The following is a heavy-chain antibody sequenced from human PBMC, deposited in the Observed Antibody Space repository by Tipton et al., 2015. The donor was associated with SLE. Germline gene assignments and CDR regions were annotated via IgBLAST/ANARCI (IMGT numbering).Heavy chain of an antibody. Sequence: SLRLSCAASGFTFSSYGMHWVRQAPGKGLEWVAFIRSDGSDKYYADSVKGRFTISRDNSKNTLYLQMNSLRAEDTAVYYCAREVPGDAFDIWGQGTMVTVSS. CDR3: AREVPGDAFDI. CDR1: GFTFSSYG. CDR2: IRSDGSDK. J-gene: IGHJ3*02. V-gene: IGHV3-30*02.